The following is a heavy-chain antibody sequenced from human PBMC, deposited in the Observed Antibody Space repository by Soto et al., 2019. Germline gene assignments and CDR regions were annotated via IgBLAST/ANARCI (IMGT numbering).Heavy chain of an antibody. CDR2: IIPIFGTA. Sequence: QVQLVQSGAEVKKPGSSVKVSSKASGGTFSSYAISWVRQAPGQGLEWMGGIIPIFGTANYAQKFQGRVTITADESTSTAYMELSSLRSEDTAVYYCARDPFSFGGYDYSRFDYWGQGTLVTVSS. V-gene: IGHV1-69*01. CDR3: ARDPFSFGGYDYSRFDY. CDR1: GGTFSSYA. D-gene: IGHD5-12*01. J-gene: IGHJ4*02.